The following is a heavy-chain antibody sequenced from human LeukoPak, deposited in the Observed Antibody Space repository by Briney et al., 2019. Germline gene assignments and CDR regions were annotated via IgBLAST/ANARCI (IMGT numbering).Heavy chain of an antibody. CDR2: INHSGST. CDR1: GGSFSGYY. Sequence: PSETLPLTCAVYGGSFSGYYWSWIRQPPGKGLEWIGEINHSGSTNYNPSLKSRVTISVDTSKNQFSLKLSSVTAADTAVYYCARGLGYYGSGSYLKHWGQGTLVTVSS. V-gene: IGHV4-34*01. J-gene: IGHJ4*02. CDR3: ARGLGYYGSGSYLKH. D-gene: IGHD3-10*01.